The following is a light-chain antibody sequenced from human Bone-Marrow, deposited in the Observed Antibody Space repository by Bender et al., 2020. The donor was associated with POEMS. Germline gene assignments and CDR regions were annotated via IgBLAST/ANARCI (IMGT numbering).Light chain of an antibody. CDR3: RSFTGSKSL. Sequence: QSALTQPASVSGSPGQSITISCTGTNSDIGGYDFVSWYRQHPGKVPKLIIYEVGNRPSGVSNRFSGSKSGNTASLTLSWLQTEGEATYYRRSFTGSKSLFGGGTKLTVL. V-gene: IGLV2-14*01. CDR1: NSDIGGYDF. J-gene: IGLJ2*01. CDR2: EVG.